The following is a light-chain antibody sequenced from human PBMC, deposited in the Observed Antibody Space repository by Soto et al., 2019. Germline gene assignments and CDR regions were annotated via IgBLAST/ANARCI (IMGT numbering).Light chain of an antibody. Sequence: QSVLTQAASVSGSPGQSIAISCTGTSSDVGTYDYVSWYQQYPDKAPKLIIYEVTQRPSGVSNRFSGSKSGNTASLTISGLQAEDEADYYCSLHTTVNTRVFGTGTQLTVL. CDR3: SLHTTVNTRV. J-gene: IGLJ1*01. CDR1: SSDVGTYDY. CDR2: EVT. V-gene: IGLV2-14*01.